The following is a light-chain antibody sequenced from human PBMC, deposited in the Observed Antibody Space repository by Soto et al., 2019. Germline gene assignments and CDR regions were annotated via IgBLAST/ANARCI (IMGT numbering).Light chain of an antibody. J-gene: IGLJ2*01. CDR1: SSNIGSNY. CDR2: RNN. CDR3: AAWDDSLSGPNVV. Sequence: QSVLTQPPSASGTPGQRVTISCSGSSSNIGSNYVYWYQQLPGTAPKLLIYRNNQRPSGVPDRFSGSKSGTSASLAISRLRSEDEADYYCAAWDDSLSGPNVVFGGGTQLTVL. V-gene: IGLV1-47*01.